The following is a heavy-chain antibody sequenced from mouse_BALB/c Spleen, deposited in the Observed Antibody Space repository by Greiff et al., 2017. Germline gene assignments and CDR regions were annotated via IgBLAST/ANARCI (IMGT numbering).Heavy chain of an antibody. D-gene: IGHD2-12*01. CDR2: IDPENGNT. J-gene: IGHJ2*01. V-gene: IGHV14-1*02. Sequence: EVQLQQSGAELVRPGALVKLSCKASGFNIKDYYMHWVKQRPEQGLEWIGWIDPENGNTIYDPKFQGKASITADTSSNTAYLQLSSLTSEDTAVYYCAADDNYFDYWGQGTTLTVSS. CDR1: GFNIKDYY. CDR3: AADDNYFDY.